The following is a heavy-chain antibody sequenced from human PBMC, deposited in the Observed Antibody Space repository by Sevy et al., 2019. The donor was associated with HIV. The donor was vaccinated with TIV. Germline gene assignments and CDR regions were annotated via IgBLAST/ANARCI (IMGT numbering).Heavy chain of an antibody. CDR2: IRSKDYGGAT. V-gene: IGHV3-49*03. CDR3: TRGYYYDSSGYSDY. J-gene: IGHJ4*02. D-gene: IGHD3-22*01. CDR1: GFTFGDYA. Sequence: GGSLRLSCTGSGFTFGDYAMSWFRQAPGMGLEWVGFIRSKDYGGATEYAASVKGRFTTSRDDSKSMADLQMNSLKTEDTAVYYCTRGYYYDSSGYSDYWGQGTLVTVSS.